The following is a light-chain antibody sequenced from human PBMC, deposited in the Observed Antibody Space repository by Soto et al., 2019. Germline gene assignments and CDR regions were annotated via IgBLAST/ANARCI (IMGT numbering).Light chain of an antibody. J-gene: IGKJ4*01. CDR1: QGISSY. CDR3: QQRSNWPLT. CDR2: KAS. V-gene: IGKV1-8*01. Sequence: AIRMTQSPSSFSASTGDRVTITCRASQGISSYLAWYQQKPGRAPKLLIYKASSLESGVPSRFSGSGSGTDFTLTISSLEPEDFAVYYCQQRSNWPLTFGGGTKVDIK.